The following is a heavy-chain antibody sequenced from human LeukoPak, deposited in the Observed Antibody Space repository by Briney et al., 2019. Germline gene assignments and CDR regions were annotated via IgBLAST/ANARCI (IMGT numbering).Heavy chain of an antibody. J-gene: IGHJ4*02. CDR3: AKDPRTSWSGPFDY. CDR1: GFTFDDYA. V-gene: IGHV3-9*01. CDR2: ISWNSGSI. D-gene: IGHD1-14*01. Sequence: GRSLRLSCAASGFTFDDYAMHWVRQAPGKGLEWVSGISWNSGSIGYADSVKGRFTISRDNSKNTLYLQMNSLRAEDTAVYYCAKDPRTSWSGPFDYWGQGTLVTVSS.